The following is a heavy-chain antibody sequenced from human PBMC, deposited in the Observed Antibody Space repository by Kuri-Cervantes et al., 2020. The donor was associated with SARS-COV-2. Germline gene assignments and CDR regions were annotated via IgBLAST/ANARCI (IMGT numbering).Heavy chain of an antibody. D-gene: IGHD2-2*01. J-gene: IGHJ4*02. CDR2: ISYDGSNK. CDR1: GFTFSSYA. Sequence: GGSLRLSCAASGFTFSSYAMHWVRQAPGKGLEWVAVISYDGSNKYYADSVKGRFTISRDNSKNTLYLQMNSLRAEDTAVYYCAREGADIVVVPAAMTHGGEFDYWGQGTLVTVSS. CDR3: AREGADIVVVPAAMTHGGEFDY. V-gene: IGHV3-30-3*01.